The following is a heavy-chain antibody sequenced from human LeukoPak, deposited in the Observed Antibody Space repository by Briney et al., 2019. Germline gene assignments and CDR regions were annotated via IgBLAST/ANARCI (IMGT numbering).Heavy chain of an antibody. CDR2: IRYDGSNK. V-gene: IGHV3-30*02. D-gene: IGHD2-15*01. CDR1: GFTFSSYG. J-gene: IGHJ4*02. Sequence: GGSLRLSCAASGFTFSSYGMHWVRQAPGKGLEWVAFIRYDGSNKYYADSVKGRFTISRDNSKNTLYLQMNSLRAEDAAVYYCAKDPQRYCSGGSCYLPDYWGQGTLVAVSS. CDR3: AKDPQRYCSGGSCYLPDY.